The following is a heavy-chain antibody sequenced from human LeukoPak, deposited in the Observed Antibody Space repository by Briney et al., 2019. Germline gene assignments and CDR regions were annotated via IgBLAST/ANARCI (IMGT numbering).Heavy chain of an antibody. CDR3: ARALRYFDWLSTSPEYNWFDP. CDR1: GFTFSSYS. V-gene: IGHV3-48*01. D-gene: IGHD3-9*01. J-gene: IGHJ5*02. CDR2: ISSSSSTI. Sequence: GGSLRLSCAASGFTFSSYSMNWVRQAPGKGLEWVSYISSSSSTIYYADSVKGRFTISRDNAKNSLYLQMNSLRAGDTAVYYCARALRYFDWLSTSPEYNWFDPWGQGTLVTVSS.